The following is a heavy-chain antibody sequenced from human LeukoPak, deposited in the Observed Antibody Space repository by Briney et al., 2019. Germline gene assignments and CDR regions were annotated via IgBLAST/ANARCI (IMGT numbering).Heavy chain of an antibody. J-gene: IGHJ4*02. CDR2: IYYSGST. V-gene: IGHV4-59*01. CDR1: GGSISSYY. Sequence: SETLSLTCTASGGSISSYYWSWIRQPPGKGLEWIGYIYYSGSTNYNPSPKSRVTISVDTSKNQFSLKLSSVTAADTAVYYCARGRDSYYDSSGYYGFDYWGQGTLVTVSS. CDR3: ARGRDSYYDSSGYYGFDY. D-gene: IGHD3-22*01.